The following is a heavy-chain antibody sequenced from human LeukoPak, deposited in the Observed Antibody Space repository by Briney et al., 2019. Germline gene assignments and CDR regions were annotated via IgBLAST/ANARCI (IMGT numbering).Heavy chain of an antibody. Sequence: KPSETLSLTCSVSGGSISSSTYSWGWIRQPPGKGLEWIGTIDYSGSTYYNPSLKSRVTISGDTSKKQFSLKMRSVTAADTAVYYCAREGYDYAWESYRYYGAFDIWGQGTMVTVSP. CDR1: GGSISSSTYS. CDR2: IDYSGST. D-gene: IGHD3-16*02. CDR3: AREGYDYAWESYRYYGAFDI. V-gene: IGHV4-39*07. J-gene: IGHJ3*02.